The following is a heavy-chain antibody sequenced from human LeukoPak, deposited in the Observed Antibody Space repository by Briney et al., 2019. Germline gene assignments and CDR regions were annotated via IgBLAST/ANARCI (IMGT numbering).Heavy chain of an antibody. CDR3: ARGTSGSYHGVWFDP. V-gene: IGHV4-59*01. CDR2: IYYTGST. Sequence: SETLSLTCTVSGGSFSSSYWSWVRQPPGKGLEWIAYIYYTGSTNCNPSLKGRVTISLDTSKNQFSLKPSSVTAADTAVYYCARGTSGSYHGVWFDPWGQGTLVTVSS. D-gene: IGHD1-26*01. J-gene: IGHJ5*02. CDR1: GGSFSSSY.